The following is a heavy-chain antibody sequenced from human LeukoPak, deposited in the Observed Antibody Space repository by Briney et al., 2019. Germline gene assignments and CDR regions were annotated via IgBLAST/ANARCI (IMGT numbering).Heavy chain of an antibody. D-gene: IGHD6-6*01. CDR1: GFTFSSYW. J-gene: IGHJ4*02. Sequence: GGSLRLSCAASGFTFSSYWLNWVRQAPAKGLAWVANIKPDRSEKHYVASVKGRFTISRDNAKKSLFLHMNSLRVEDTAVYYCARGSEYTSSTNYYFDYWGQGTLVTVSS. CDR2: IKPDRSEK. CDR3: ARGSEYTSSTNYYFDY. V-gene: IGHV3-7*01.